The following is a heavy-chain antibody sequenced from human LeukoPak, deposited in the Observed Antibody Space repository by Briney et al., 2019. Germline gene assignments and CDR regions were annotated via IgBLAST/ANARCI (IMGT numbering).Heavy chain of an antibody. Sequence: AETLSLTCTVSGASISSNYWSWVRQPPGRGLEWVGYKSYSESNNYNPSLRSRVTISIDTSKNQFSLKLSSVTAADTAVYYCARDPAAYSSNWFFDYWGQGTLVTVSS. V-gene: IGHV4-59*01. CDR3: ARDPAAYSSNWFFDY. CDR2: KSYSESN. D-gene: IGHD6-13*01. J-gene: IGHJ4*02. CDR1: GASISSNY.